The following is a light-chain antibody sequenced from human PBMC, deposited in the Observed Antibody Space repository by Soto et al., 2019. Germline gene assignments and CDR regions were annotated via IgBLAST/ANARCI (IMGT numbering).Light chain of an antibody. Sequence: SALTQPASVSGSPGQSITISCTGTSSDVGGYNYVSWYQQHPGKAPKLMIYEVTNRPSGVSNRFSGSKSGNTASLTISGLQAEDEADYYCTSYTNSNSRKVFGGGTKVTVL. V-gene: IGLV2-14*01. J-gene: IGLJ3*02. CDR1: SSDVGGYNY. CDR3: TSYTNSNSRKV. CDR2: EVT.